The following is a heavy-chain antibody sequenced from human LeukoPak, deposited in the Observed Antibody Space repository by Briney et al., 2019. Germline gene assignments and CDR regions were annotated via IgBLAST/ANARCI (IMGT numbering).Heavy chain of an antibody. CDR1: GLTFHDYA. J-gene: IGHJ6*03. CDR3: AKQPYNYYYLDV. Sequence: PGGSLRLSCAISGLTFHDYAMTWVRQAPGKGLEWVSTTVGDSSKTYYADSVKGRFTISRDNSNYMLFLHMNNLRAEDTAIYYCAKQPYNYYYLDVWGKGTTVTVSS. D-gene: IGHD2-21*01. CDR2: TVGDSSKT. V-gene: IGHV3-23*01.